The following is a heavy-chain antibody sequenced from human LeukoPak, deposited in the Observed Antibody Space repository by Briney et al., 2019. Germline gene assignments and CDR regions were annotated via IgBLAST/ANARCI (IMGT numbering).Heavy chain of an antibody. Sequence: SETLSLTCTVSGGSISSYYWSWIRQPPGKGLEWIGYVYYSGSTNYNPSLKSRVTISVDTSKNQFSLKLSSVTAADTAVYYCARAQDSSGPPYGTDVWGQGTTVTVSS. D-gene: IGHD3-22*01. CDR2: VYYSGST. CDR3: ARAQDSSGPPYGTDV. V-gene: IGHV4-59*01. J-gene: IGHJ6*02. CDR1: GGSISSYY.